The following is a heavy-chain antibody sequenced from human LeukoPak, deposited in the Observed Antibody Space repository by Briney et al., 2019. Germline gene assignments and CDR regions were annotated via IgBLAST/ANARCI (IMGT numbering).Heavy chain of an antibody. D-gene: IGHD6-13*01. CDR2: ISSSGSTI. Sequence: GGSLRLYCAASGFTFSDYYMSWIRQAPGKGLEWVSYISSSGSTIYYADSVKGRFTISRDNAKNSLYLQMNSLRAEDTAVYYCARMAGGSSWYREYYYYYGMDVWGQGTTVTVSS. J-gene: IGHJ6*02. CDR3: ARMAGGSSWYREYYYYYGMDV. CDR1: GFTFSDYY. V-gene: IGHV3-11*01.